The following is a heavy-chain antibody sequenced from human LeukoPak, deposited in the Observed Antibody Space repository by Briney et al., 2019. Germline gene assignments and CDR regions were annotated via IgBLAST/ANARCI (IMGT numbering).Heavy chain of an antibody. Sequence: GGSLKISCKGSGYSFTSYWIGWVRQMPGKGLEWMGIIYPGDSDTRYSPSFQGQVTISADKSISTAYLQWSSLKASDTAMYYCASYRDGYNWAFDYWGQGTLVTVSS. CDR3: ASYRDGYNWAFDY. V-gene: IGHV5-51*01. J-gene: IGHJ4*02. CDR1: GYSFTSYW. D-gene: IGHD5-24*01. CDR2: IYPGDSDT.